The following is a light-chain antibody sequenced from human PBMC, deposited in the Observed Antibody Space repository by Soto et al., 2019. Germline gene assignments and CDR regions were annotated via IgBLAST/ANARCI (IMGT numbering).Light chain of an antibody. J-gene: IGLJ3*02. CDR1: SSDVGGYNY. V-gene: IGLV1-51*01. CDR3: GTWDSSLSAWV. Sequence: QSALTQPASVSGSPGQSITISCTGTSSDVGGYNYVSWYQQLPGTAPKLLIFDNDKRPSGLPDRFSGSTSGTSATLGITGLRTGDEAEYYCGTWDSSLSAWVFGGGTKLTVL. CDR2: DND.